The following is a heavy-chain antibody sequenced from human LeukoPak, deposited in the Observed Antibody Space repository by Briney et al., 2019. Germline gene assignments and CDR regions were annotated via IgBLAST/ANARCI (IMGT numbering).Heavy chain of an antibody. J-gene: IGHJ4*02. D-gene: IGHD5-18*01. CDR2: IYHSGST. V-gene: IGHV4-30-2*01. Sequence: SETLSLTCTVSGGSISSGGYYWSWIRQPPGKVLEWIGYIYHSGSTYYNPSLKSRVTISVDRSKNQFSLKLSSVTAADTAVYYCARGTVDTAMVFNYWGQGTLVTVSS. CDR3: ARGTVDTAMVFNY. CDR1: GGSISSGGYY.